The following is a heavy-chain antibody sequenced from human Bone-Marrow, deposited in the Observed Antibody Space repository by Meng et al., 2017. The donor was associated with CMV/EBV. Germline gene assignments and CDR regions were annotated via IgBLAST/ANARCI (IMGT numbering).Heavy chain of an antibody. J-gene: IGHJ3*02. Sequence: SGPTLVKPTQTLTLTHPVSGFSLSTTGVGVGWIRQPPGKALEWLALIYWDDDKRYSPSLKNRLTISKDASNHQVVLTMANMDPGDTATYSCAHTPFDPSGYSPAVHIWGQGTMVTVSS. V-gene: IGHV2-5*02. CDR2: IYWDDDK. CDR3: AHTPFDPSGYSPAVHI. D-gene: IGHD3-22*01. CDR1: GFSLSTTGVG.